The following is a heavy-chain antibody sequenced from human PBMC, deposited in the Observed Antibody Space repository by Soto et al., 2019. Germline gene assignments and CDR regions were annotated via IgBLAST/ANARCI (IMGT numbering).Heavy chain of an antibody. CDR1: GFTFSSYG. CDR2: IWYDGSNK. D-gene: IGHD3-3*01. V-gene: IGHV3-33*01. Sequence: GGSLRLSCAASGFTFSSYGMHWVRQAPGKGLEWVAVIWYDGSNKYYADSVKGRFTISRDNSKNTLYLQMNSLRAEDTAVYYCAREVITIFGVPRNWLDPWGQGTLVTVSS. J-gene: IGHJ5*02. CDR3: AREVITIFGVPRNWLDP.